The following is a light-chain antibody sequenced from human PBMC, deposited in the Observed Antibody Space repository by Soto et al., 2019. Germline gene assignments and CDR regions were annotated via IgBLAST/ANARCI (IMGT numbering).Light chain of an antibody. CDR2: GAS. CDR3: QQYARSPIT. J-gene: IGKJ5*01. V-gene: IGKV3-20*01. Sequence: EIVLTQSPDTLSLSPGERATLSCRASQSVSRSYLAWYQQKPGQAPRLLIHGASSRATGIPDRFSGSGSGTDFTRTISILEPEDFAVYYCQQYARSPITFGQGTRLEIK. CDR1: QSVSRSY.